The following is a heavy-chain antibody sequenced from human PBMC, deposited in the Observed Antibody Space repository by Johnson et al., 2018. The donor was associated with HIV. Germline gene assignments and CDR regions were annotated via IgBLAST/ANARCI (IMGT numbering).Heavy chain of an antibody. D-gene: IGHD5-18*01. V-gene: IGHV3-53*01. J-gene: IGHJ3*02. Sequence: EVHLVESGGSLLQPGGSLRLSCAASGFTFSTNAMSWVRQAPGKGLVWVSVIYSGGSTYYADSVKGRFTISRDNSNNTLYLQMNSLRAEDTAVYYCARDTAMVHDAFDIWGQGTMVTVSS. CDR2: IYSGGST. CDR1: GFTFSTNA. CDR3: ARDTAMVHDAFDI.